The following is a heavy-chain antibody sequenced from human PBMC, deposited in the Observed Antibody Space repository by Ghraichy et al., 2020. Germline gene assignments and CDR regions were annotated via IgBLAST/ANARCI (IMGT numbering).Heavy chain of an antibody. CDR2: INPNSGGT. CDR1: GYTFTGYY. Sequence: ASVKVSCKASGYTFTGYYMHWVRQAPGQGLEWMGWINPNSGGTNYAQKFQGWVTMTRDTSISTAYMELSRLRSDDTAVYYCARDGVVLGYEYYYGMDVWGQGTTVTVSS. V-gene: IGHV1-2*04. J-gene: IGHJ6*02. D-gene: IGHD2-15*01. CDR3: ARDGVVLGYEYYYGMDV.